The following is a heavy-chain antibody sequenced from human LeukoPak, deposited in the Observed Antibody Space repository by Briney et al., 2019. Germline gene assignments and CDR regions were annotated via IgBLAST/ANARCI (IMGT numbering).Heavy chain of an antibody. D-gene: IGHD3-10*01. CDR2: IKQDGSEK. CDR3: ARPYCDGSGRFNRPYDY. J-gene: IGHJ4*02. CDR1: GFTFSSYW. Sequence: PGGSLRLSCAASGFTFSSYWMSWVRQAPGKGLEWVANIKQDGSEKHYVDSVKGRFTISRDNAKNSLYLQMNGLRAEDTAVYYCARPYCDGSGRFNRPYDYWGQGTLVTVSS. V-gene: IGHV3-7*04.